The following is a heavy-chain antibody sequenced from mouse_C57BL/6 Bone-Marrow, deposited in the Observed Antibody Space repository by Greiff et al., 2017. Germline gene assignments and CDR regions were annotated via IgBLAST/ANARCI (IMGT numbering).Heavy chain of an antibody. Sequence: VQLQQPGAELVKPGASVKLSCKASGYTFTSYWMHWVKQRPGQGLEWIGMIHPNSGSTNYNEKFKSKATLTVDKSSSTAYMQLSSLTSEDSAVYYCAPIYSNLFYWYFDVWGTGTTVTVSS. D-gene: IGHD2-5*01. V-gene: IGHV1-64*01. CDR3: APIYSNLFYWYFDV. CDR1: GYTFTSYW. J-gene: IGHJ1*03. CDR2: IHPNSGST.